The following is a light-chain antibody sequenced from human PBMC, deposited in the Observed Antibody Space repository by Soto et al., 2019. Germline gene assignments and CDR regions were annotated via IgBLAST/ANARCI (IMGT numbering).Light chain of an antibody. CDR3: QQRSNWWT. CDR2: DAS. V-gene: IGKV3-11*01. CDR1: QSVSSY. J-gene: IGKJ1*01. Sequence: EIVLTQSPATLSLSPGERATLSCRASQSVSSYLAWYQQKPGQAPRLLIYDASNRATGIPARFSGSGSGTDFTLTISSLEPEDCAVYYCQQRSNWWTFCQGTKV.